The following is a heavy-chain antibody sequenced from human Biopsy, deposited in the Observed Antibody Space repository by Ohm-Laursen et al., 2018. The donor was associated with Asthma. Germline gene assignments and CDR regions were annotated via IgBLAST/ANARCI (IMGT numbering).Heavy chain of an antibody. CDR3: ARDVMEWYLPAFDF. D-gene: IGHD3-3*01. V-gene: IGHV3-30-3*01. J-gene: IGHJ4*02. Sequence: SLRLSCSASGFTFRSYAKHWVRQAPGKGLEWVAVGGSYYDGGLKYYADSVNGRFTVSRDDSKNTLYLQMNSLRPDDTAVYYCARDVMEWYLPAFDFWGQGTLVTVSS. CDR1: GFTFRSYA. CDR2: GGSYYDGGLK.